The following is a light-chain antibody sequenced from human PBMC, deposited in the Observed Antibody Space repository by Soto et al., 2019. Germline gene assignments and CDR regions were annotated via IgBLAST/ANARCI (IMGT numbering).Light chain of an antibody. CDR1: SSNIGAGYD. CDR3: QSYDSSLSGGV. Sequence: QSVLTQPPSVSGAPGQRVTISCTGRSSNIGAGYDVNWYQQLPGTAPKLLIYGNNNRPSGVPDRFSGSKSGTSASLAITGLQADDEADYYCQSYDSSLSGGVFGGGTKVTVL. J-gene: IGLJ2*01. V-gene: IGLV1-40*01. CDR2: GNN.